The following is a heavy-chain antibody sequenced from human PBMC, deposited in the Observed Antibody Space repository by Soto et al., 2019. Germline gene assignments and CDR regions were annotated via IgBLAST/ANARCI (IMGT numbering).Heavy chain of an antibody. CDR1: GGSISGYY. CDR2: VYNGNT. CDR3: GRISSHCDYAY. J-gene: IGHJ4*02. V-gene: IGHV4-59*08. D-gene: IGHD3-16*01. Sequence: QVQLQESGPGVVKPSETLSLTCTISGGSISGYYWTWIRQSPGKGLEYIGYVYNGNTNYNPSPNSRVTISVATSKNQFALSLSSVTAADTAVYYCGRISSHCDYAYWGQGTLVTVSS.